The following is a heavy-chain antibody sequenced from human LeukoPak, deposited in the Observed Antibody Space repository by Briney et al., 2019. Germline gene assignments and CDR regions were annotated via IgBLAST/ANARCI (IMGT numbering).Heavy chain of an antibody. CDR1: GGSISSYY. D-gene: IGHD3-10*01. Sequence: SKTLSLTCTVSGGSISSYYWSWIRQPPGKGLEWIGYMYYSESTNYNPSLKSRVTISVDTSKNQFSLKLSSVTAADTAVYYCARMVRGVIGYYFDYWGQGTLVTVSS. CDR2: MYYSEST. V-gene: IGHV4-59*08. J-gene: IGHJ4*02. CDR3: ARMVRGVIGYYFDY.